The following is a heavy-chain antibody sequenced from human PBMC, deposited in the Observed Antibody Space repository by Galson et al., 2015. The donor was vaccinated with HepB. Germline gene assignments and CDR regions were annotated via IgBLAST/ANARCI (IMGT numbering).Heavy chain of an antibody. J-gene: IGHJ4*02. D-gene: IGHD2-2*01. CDR1: GYTFTLYG. CDR3: ARDTNPPYLKRDY. Sequence: SVKVSCKASGYTFTLYGITWVRQAPGQGLEWMGWISGHNGNTNYAQKLQGRVTMTTDTSTTTAYMELRNLRSDDTAVYYCARDTNPPYLKRDYWGQGTLVTVSS. CDR2: ISGHNGNT. V-gene: IGHV1-18*04.